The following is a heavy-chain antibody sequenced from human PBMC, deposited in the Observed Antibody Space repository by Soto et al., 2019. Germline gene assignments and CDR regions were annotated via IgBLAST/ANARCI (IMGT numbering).Heavy chain of an antibody. Sequence: QVQLVESGGGVVQPGRSLRLSCAASGFTFSNYGMHWVRQAPGKGLEWVAVIWYAGRNKYYVDSVKGRFTISRDNSKNTLYLQMNSLRAEDTAVYYCARDRKYGDSPGGYIDYWGQGTLVTVSS. CDR3: ARDRKYGDSPGGYIDY. CDR1: GFTFSNYG. CDR2: IWYAGRNK. J-gene: IGHJ4*02. D-gene: IGHD4-17*01. V-gene: IGHV3-33*01.